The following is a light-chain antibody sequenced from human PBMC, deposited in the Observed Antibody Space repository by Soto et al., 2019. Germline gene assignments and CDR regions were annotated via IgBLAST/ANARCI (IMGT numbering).Light chain of an antibody. CDR2: VAS. CDR3: QQTDSTPWT. Sequence: DIQMTQSPSTLSGSVVDRVTITCWASQNIRTYLNWYQHKSGEAPKALIFVASTLLRGVPPRFSGSGSGTDFTLTISSLQPGDFATYYCQQTDSTPWTFGPGTKVDNK. V-gene: IGKV1-39*01. CDR1: QNIRTY. J-gene: IGKJ1*01.